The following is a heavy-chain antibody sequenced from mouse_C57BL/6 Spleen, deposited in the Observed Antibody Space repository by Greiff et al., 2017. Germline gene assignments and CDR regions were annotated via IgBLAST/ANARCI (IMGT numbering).Heavy chain of an antibody. CDR2: IYPGDGDT. CDR3: ARSGLTTVVSDY. J-gene: IGHJ2*01. D-gene: IGHD1-1*01. V-gene: IGHV1-82*01. CDR1: GYAFSSSW. Sequence: QVQLQQSGPELVKPGASVKISCKASGYAFSSSWMNWVKQRPGKGLEWIGRIYPGDGDTNYNGKFKGKATLTADKSPSTAYMQLSSLTSEDSAVYCCARSGLTTVVSDYWGQGTTLTVSS.